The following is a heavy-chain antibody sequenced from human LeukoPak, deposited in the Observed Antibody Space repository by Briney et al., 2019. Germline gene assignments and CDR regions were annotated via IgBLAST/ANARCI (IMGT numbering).Heavy chain of an antibody. CDR1: GFTFKNYW. V-gene: IGHV3-74*01. J-gene: IGHJ4*02. CDR2: INSDGSST. CDR3: ARDSGWGTGFDD. Sequence: GGSLRLSCAASGFTFKNYWMHWVRHAPGKGLVWVSRINSDGSSTNYADSVKGRFTISRDSAKNTLYLQMNSLRAEDTAVYYCARDSGWGTGFDDWGQGTLVTVSS. D-gene: IGHD6-19*01.